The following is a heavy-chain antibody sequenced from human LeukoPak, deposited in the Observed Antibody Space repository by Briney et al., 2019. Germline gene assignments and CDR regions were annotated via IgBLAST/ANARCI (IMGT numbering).Heavy chain of an antibody. V-gene: IGHV3-53*01. CDR2: IYSGGST. Sequence: TGGSLRLSCAASGFTVSSNYMSWVRQAPGKGLEWVSVIYSGGSTYYADSVKGRFTISRDNSKNTLYLQMNSLRAEDTAVYYCSSGWYYSFDYWGQGTLVTVSS. CDR1: GFTVSSNY. CDR3: SSGWYYSFDY. J-gene: IGHJ4*02. D-gene: IGHD6-19*01.